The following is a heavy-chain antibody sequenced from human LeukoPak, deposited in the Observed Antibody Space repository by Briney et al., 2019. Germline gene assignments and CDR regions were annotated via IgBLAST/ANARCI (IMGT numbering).Heavy chain of an antibody. D-gene: IGHD6-19*01. V-gene: IGHV3-11*06. CDR3: ARGQYSFDS. Sequence: GRSLRLSCTTSGFSFGDYPLSWVRQAPGKGLEWLSYISSTSTSTTYADSVKGRFTISRDNATNSLYLQMNSLRAEDTAVYYCARGQYSFDSWGQGTLVTVSS. CDR2: ISSTSTST. J-gene: IGHJ4*02. CDR1: GFSFGDYP.